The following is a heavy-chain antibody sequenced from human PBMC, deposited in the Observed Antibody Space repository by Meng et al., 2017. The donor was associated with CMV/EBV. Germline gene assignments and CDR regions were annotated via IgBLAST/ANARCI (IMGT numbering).Heavy chain of an antibody. J-gene: IGHJ6*02. CDR1: GGSFRGYY. CDR3: FGSFTYYYGMDV. V-gene: IGHV4-34*01. CDR2: INHSGST. D-gene: IGHD3-16*01. Sequence: SQTLSLTCAVYGGSFRGYYWSWIRPPPGKGLEWIGEINHSGSTNYNPSLKSRVTISVDTSKNQFSLKLSSVTAADTAVYYCFGSFTYYYGMDVWGQGTTVTVSS.